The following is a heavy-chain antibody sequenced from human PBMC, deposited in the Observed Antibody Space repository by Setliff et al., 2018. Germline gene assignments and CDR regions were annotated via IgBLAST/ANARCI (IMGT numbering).Heavy chain of an antibody. CDR3: ARAGLASAGRKGVFDY. CDR2: INTGGGST. V-gene: IGHV1-46*01. D-gene: IGHD6-19*01. CDR1: GYSLINHY. Sequence: ASVKVSCKASGYSLINHYMHWVRQAPGQRLEWMGLINTGGGSTSFAQKCQGRVSMTRDTSTNTVYMEVNSMGYEDMAVYFCARAGLASAGRKGVFDYWGQRTLVTVSS. J-gene: IGHJ4*02.